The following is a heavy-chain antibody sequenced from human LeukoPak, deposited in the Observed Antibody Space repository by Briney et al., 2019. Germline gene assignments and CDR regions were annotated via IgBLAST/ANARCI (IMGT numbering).Heavy chain of an antibody. V-gene: IGHV3-74*01. CDR3: ARDTYYYDSSGYYSYYLDY. D-gene: IGHD3-22*01. CDR2: INSDGSNT. Sequence: GGSLRLSCAASGFSVSTNWMHWVRQAPGKGLVWVSRINSDGSNTNYADSVRGRFTISRDNAKNTVYLQMNSLRAEDTAVYYCARDTYYYDSSGYYSYYLDYWGQGTLVTVSS. CDR1: GFSVSTNW. J-gene: IGHJ4*02.